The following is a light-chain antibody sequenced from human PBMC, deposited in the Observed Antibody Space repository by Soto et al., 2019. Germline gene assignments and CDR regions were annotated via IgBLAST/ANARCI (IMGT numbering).Light chain of an antibody. J-gene: IGLJ2*01. CDR3: SSYSGSNTLL. Sequence: QSALPQPPSASGSPGQSVTISCTGTGSDVGGYKYVSWYQQHPGKAPKLIIFDIDKRPSGVPDRFSGSKSGNTASLTVSGLQVEDEADYYCSSYSGSNTLLFGVGTKLTVL. V-gene: IGLV2-8*01. CDR1: GSDVGGYKY. CDR2: DID.